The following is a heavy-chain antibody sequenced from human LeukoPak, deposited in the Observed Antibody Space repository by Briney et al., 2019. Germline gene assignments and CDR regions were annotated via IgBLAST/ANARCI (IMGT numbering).Heavy chain of an antibody. CDR3: AKDGSSGIAAAADVFAI. V-gene: IGHV3-23*01. J-gene: IGHJ3*02. D-gene: IGHD6-13*01. Sequence: GGSLRLSCAASGFTISNYAMSWVRQAPGKGLEWVSAVSGSGETTYYADSVKGRFTISRDNSKNTLYLQMNSLRAEDTALYYCAKDGSSGIAAAADVFAIWGQGTTVIVSS. CDR2: VSGSGETT. CDR1: GFTISNYA.